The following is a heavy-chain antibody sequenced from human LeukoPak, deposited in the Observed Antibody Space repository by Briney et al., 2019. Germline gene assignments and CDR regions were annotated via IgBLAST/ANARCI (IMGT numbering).Heavy chain of an antibody. CDR2: IYTSGST. J-gene: IGHJ4*02. CDR3: ATHGFGGPRNRDFDY. V-gene: IGHV4-61*02. CDR1: GGSISSGSYY. Sequence: SETLSLTCTVSGGSISSGSYYWSWIRQPAGKGLGWIGRIYTSGSTNYNPSLKSRVTISVDTSKNQFSLKLSSVTAADTAVYYCATHGFGGPRNRDFDYWGQGTLVTVSS. D-gene: IGHD3-10*01.